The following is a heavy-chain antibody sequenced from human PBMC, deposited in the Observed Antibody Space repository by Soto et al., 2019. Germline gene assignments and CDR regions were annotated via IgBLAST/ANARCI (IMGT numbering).Heavy chain of an antibody. CDR2: ISYDGTNK. CDR1: GFTFSSFG. J-gene: IGHJ6*02. D-gene: IGHD2-2*01. CDR3: AKDKEYHGLRRLGYV. V-gene: IGHV3-30*18. Sequence: QVYLVESGGGVVQPGRSLRLSCAASGFTFSSFGRHWVRQAPGKGLEWLAVISYDGTNKYYADSVKGRFTISRDNSKSTLYLQMKSLRAEDTAVYYCAKDKEYHGLRRLGYVWGQGTTVTVSS.